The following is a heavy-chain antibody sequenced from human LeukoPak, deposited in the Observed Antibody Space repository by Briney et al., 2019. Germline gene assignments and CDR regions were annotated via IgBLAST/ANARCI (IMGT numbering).Heavy chain of an antibody. CDR1: GFTFSNYA. Sequence: PGGSLRLSCAASGFTFSNYALGWVRQAPGKGLEWVSVISGSGLNTYYTDSVKGRFTISRDTSKNTLSLQMNSLRAEDTAVYYCVKDIGTVGASPFDYWGQGTLVSVSS. CDR2: ISGSGLNT. CDR3: VKDIGTVGASPFDY. V-gene: IGHV3-23*01. D-gene: IGHD1-26*01. J-gene: IGHJ4*02.